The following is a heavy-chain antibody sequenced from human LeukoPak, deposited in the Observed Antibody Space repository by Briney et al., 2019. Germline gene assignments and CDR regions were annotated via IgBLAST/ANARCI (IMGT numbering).Heavy chain of an antibody. Sequence: GGSLRLSCAASGFTFSSYWMSWVRQAPGKGLGWVANIKQDGSEKYYVDSVKGRFTISRDNAKNSLYMQMNSLRAEDTAVYYCARVSRDFYSNYYYYYGMDVWGQGTTVTVSS. CDR2: IKQDGSEK. CDR1: GFTFSSYW. V-gene: IGHV3-7*01. J-gene: IGHJ6*02. D-gene: IGHD4-11*01. CDR3: ARVSRDFYSNYYYYYGMDV.